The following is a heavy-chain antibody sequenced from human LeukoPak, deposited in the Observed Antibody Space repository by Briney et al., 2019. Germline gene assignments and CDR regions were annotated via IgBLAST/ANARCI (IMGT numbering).Heavy chain of an antibody. CDR3: ARHSGSLSRYFDY. Sequence: GGSLRLSCAASGFTFSSYGMHWVRQAPGKGLEWVAVISYDGSNKYYADSVKGRFTISRDNSKNTLYLQMNSLRAEDTAVYYCARHSGSLSRYFDYWGQGTLVTVSS. CDR1: GFTFSSYG. D-gene: IGHD1-26*01. J-gene: IGHJ4*02. CDR2: ISYDGSNK. V-gene: IGHV3-30*03.